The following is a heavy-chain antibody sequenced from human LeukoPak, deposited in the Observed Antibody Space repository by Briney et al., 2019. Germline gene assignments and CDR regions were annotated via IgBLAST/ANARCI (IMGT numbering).Heavy chain of an antibody. J-gene: IGHJ6*03. CDR3: AIHSSGYFNAGPYMDV. Sequence: ASVKVSCKASGYTFTGYYMHWVRQAPGKGLEWMGGFDPEDGETIYAQKFQSRVTMTEDTSTDTAYMELSSLRSEDTAVYYCAIHSSGYFNAGPYMDVWGKGTTVTISS. CDR2: FDPEDGET. CDR1: GYTFTGYY. D-gene: IGHD3-22*01. V-gene: IGHV1-24*01.